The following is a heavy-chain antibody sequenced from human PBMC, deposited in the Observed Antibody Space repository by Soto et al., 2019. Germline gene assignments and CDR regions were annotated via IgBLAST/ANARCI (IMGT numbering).Heavy chain of an antibody. D-gene: IGHD3-22*01. CDR1: GGSISSYY. CDR2: IYYSGST. V-gene: IGHV4-59*01. CDR3: ARDPYYASSGYYYWLDP. Sequence: PSETLSLTCTVSGGSISSYYWSWIRQPPGKGLEWIGYIYYSGSTNYNPSLKSRVTISVDTSKNQFSLKLSSVTAADTAVYYCARDPYYASSGYYYWLDPSGQGTLVPVSS. J-gene: IGHJ5*02.